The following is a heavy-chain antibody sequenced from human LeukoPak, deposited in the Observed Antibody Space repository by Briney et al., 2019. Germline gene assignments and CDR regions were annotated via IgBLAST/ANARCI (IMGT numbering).Heavy chain of an antibody. Sequence: PPGGSLRLSCAASGFTFSSYAMSWVRPVPGKGLEWVSSISGSGYNTYDADSVRGRFTVSRDNSKNTLYLQMNSLRAEDTAVYYCAKAIYDILTGFVYYFEYWGQGSLVTVSS. D-gene: IGHD3-9*01. CDR3: AKAIYDILTGFVYYFEY. J-gene: IGHJ4*02. CDR1: GFTFSSYA. CDR2: ISGSGYNT. V-gene: IGHV3-23*01.